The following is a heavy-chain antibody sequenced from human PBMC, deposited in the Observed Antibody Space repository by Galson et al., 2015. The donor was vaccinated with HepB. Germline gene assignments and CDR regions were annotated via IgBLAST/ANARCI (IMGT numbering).Heavy chain of an antibody. CDR2: TYYRSKWHN. D-gene: IGHD5-12*01. CDR3: VFLRGYDLKPLDY. J-gene: IGHJ4*02. Sequence: CAISGDSVSSNSAAWNWIRQSPSRGLEWLGRTYYRSKWHNDYADSVKGRFTISRDNAKNSLYLQMNSLRAEDTAVYYCVFLRGYDLKPLDYWGQGTLVTVSS. V-gene: IGHV6-1*01. CDR1: GDSVSSNSAA.